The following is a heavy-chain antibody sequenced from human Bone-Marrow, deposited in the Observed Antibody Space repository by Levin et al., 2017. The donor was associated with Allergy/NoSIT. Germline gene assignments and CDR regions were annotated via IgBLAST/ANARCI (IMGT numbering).Heavy chain of an antibody. CDR2: IRSKANSYAT. D-gene: IGHD3-10*01. Sequence: PGESLKISCAASGFTFSGSAMHWVRQASGKGLEWVGRIRSKANSYATAYAASVKGRFTISRDDSKNTAYLQMNSLKTEDTAVYYCTSTIWFGELTIDYWGQGTLVTVSS. CDR1: GFTFSGSA. J-gene: IGHJ4*02. V-gene: IGHV3-73*01. CDR3: TSTIWFGELTIDY.